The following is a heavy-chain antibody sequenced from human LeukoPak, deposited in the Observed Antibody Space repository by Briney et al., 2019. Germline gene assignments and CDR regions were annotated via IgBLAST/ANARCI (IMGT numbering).Heavy chain of an antibody. D-gene: IGHD6-13*01. CDR3: ARSGSLSSSWYGRGVYGY. V-gene: IGHV3-23*01. CDR2: ISGSGGST. CDR1: GFTFSSYA. Sequence: PGGSLRLSCAASGFTFSSYAMSWVRQAPGKGLEWVSAISGSGGSTYYADSVKGRFTISRDNAKNSLYLQMNSLRAEDTAVYYCARSGSLSSSWYGRGVYGYWGQGTLVTVSS. J-gene: IGHJ4*02.